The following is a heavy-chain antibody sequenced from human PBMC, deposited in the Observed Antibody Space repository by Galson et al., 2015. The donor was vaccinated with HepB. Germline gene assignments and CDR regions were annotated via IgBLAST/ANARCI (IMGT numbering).Heavy chain of an antibody. V-gene: IGHV3-23*01. CDR1: EFAFSNYA. D-gene: IGHD5-24*01. Sequence: SLRLSCAASEFAFSNYAMSWVRRAPGKGLERVSSISGSGSTTFYADSVKGRFTISRDNSKNTLYLQMNSLRAEDTAVYYCARPIREDGWGGFHIWGQGTKVTVSS. CDR3: ARPIREDGWGGFHI. J-gene: IGHJ3*02. CDR2: ISGSGSTT.